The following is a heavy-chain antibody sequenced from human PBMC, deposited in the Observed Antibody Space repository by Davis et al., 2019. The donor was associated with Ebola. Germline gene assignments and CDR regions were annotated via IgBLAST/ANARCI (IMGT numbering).Heavy chain of an antibody. Sequence: GESLKISCAASGFTFSSYAMSWVRQAPGKGLEWVSAISGSGGSTYYADSVKGRFTISRDNSKNTLYLQMNSLRAEDTAVYYCFGLRFLEWLPLDDYYGMDVWGQGTTVTVSS. CDR2: ISGSGGST. V-gene: IGHV3-23*01. D-gene: IGHD3-3*01. CDR3: FGLRFLEWLPLDDYYGMDV. J-gene: IGHJ6*02. CDR1: GFTFSSYA.